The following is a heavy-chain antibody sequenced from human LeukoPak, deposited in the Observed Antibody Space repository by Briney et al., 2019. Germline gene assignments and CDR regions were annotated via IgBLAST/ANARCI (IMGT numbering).Heavy chain of an antibody. D-gene: IGHD2-21*01. V-gene: IGHV3-30*03. CDR1: GFTLSSYG. CDR3: ARTLGDGWRGYYFDY. Sequence: GGPLRLSCAAPGFTLSSYGRTGVRQAPGKGLGWVAVISYDGSNKYYADSLKGRFTISRDNSQNTLYLQMNSLRAEDTAVYYCARTLGDGWRGYYFDYWGQGTLVTVSS. CDR2: ISYDGSNK. J-gene: IGHJ4*02.